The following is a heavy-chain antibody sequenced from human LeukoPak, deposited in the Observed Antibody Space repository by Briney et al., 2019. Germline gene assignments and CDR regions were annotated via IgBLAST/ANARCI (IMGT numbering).Heavy chain of an antibody. V-gene: IGHV3-30*18. J-gene: IGHJ4*02. CDR1: GFTFSTYG. CDR2: ISYDGSNK. D-gene: IGHD3-16*02. Sequence: GGSLRLSCAASGFTFSTYGMHWVRQAPGKGLEWVAVISYDGSNKYYADSVKGRFTISRDNSKNTLYLQMNSLRAEDTAVYYCAKGRMITFGGVIVGNYFDYWGQGTLVTVSS. CDR3: AKGRMITFGGVIVGNYFDY.